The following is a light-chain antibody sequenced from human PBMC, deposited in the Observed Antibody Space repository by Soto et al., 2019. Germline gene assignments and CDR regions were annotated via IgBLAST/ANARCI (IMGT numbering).Light chain of an antibody. CDR1: QSISNY. J-gene: IGKJ1*01. Sequence: IVLIQSPATLSVSPGERATLSCRASQSISNYLAWYQQKPGRAPSLLIYDVSNRARGVPARFSGSGSGTEFTLTISTLQPEDFATYYCQQLNAYPLTFGQGTKV. CDR2: DVS. CDR3: QQLNAYPLT. V-gene: IGKV3-11*01.